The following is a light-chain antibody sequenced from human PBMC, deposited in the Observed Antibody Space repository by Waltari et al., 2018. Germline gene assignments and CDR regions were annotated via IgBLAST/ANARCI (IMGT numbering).Light chain of an antibody. J-gene: IGKJ5*01. CDR2: AAS. CDR3: QQLNSYPIT. Sequence: DIQLTQSPSFLSASVGDRVTITCRDSQGISSYLAWYQQKPGKAPKLLIHAASTLQSGVPSRFSGSGSGTEFTLTISSLQPEDFATYYCQQLNSYPITFGQGTRLEIK. V-gene: IGKV1-9*01. CDR1: QGISSY.